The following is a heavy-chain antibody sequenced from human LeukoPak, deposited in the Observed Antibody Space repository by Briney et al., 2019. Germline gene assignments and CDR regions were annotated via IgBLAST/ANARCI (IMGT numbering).Heavy chain of an antibody. V-gene: IGHV1-2*02. Sequence: GASVTVSCTASGYTFTGYYMHWVRQAPGQGLEWMGWINPNSGGTNYAQKFQGRVTMTRDTSISTAYMELSRLRSDDTAVYYCARVIAVAGIHFDYWGQGTLVTVSS. J-gene: IGHJ4*02. D-gene: IGHD6-19*01. CDR3: ARVIAVAGIHFDY. CDR1: GYTFTGYY. CDR2: INPNSGGT.